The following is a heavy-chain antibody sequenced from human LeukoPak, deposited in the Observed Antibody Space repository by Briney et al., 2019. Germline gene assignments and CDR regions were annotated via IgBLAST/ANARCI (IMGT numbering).Heavy chain of an antibody. CDR1: GYTFTSSG. CDR2: ISPYNGNT. Sequence: ASVKVSCKTSGYTFTSSGIGWVRQAPGQGLEWMAWISPYNGNTNYAQNLQGRVTVTTDTSTTTAYMELRSLRSDDTAVYYCTRDRSASGSQNYWGQGTLVTVSP. V-gene: IGHV1-18*01. D-gene: IGHD1-26*01. J-gene: IGHJ4*02. CDR3: TRDRSASGSQNY.